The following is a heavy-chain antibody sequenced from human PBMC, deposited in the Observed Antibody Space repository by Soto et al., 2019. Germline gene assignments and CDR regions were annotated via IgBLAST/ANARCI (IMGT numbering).Heavy chain of an antibody. D-gene: IGHD6-13*01. CDR3: ARKSRNYSNGMDV. V-gene: IGHV4-31*03. CDR2: IYYSGST. Sequence: QVQLQESGPGLVKPSQTLSLTCTVSGGSISSGGYYWSWIRQHPGKGLEWIGYIYYSGSTYYTPSLKSRVTISVDTSKNQSPLKLSSVTAANTAVYYGARKSRNYSNGMDVWGQGPTVTVSS. J-gene: IGHJ6*02. CDR1: GGSISSGGYY.